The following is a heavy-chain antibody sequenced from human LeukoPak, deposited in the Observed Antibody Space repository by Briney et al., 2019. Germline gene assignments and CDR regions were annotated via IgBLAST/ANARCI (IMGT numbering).Heavy chain of an antibody. D-gene: IGHD5-12*01. CDR1: GYTFTSYA. Sequence: ASVKVSCKASGYTFTSYAMNWVRQAPGQGLEWMGWINPISGDTGYAQNFLGRVTMTRDSTISAAYMELSRLRSDDTAVYYCARYDLIGRYYFDYWGQGTLVTVSS. CDR2: INPISGDT. CDR3: ARYDLIGRYYFDY. V-gene: IGHV1-2*02. J-gene: IGHJ4*02.